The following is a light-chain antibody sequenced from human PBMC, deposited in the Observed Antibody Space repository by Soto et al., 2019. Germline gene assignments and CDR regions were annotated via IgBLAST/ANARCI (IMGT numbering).Light chain of an antibody. Sequence: QSALTQPPSASGSPGQSVTISCTGTSSDVGGYSYVSWYQQHPGKAPKLMIYEVTKRPSGVPDRFSGSKSGNTASLTVSGLQAEDEADYYCSSYAGSLYVFGTGTKVTVL. CDR2: EVT. J-gene: IGLJ1*01. CDR1: SSDVGGYSY. CDR3: SSYAGSLYV. V-gene: IGLV2-8*01.